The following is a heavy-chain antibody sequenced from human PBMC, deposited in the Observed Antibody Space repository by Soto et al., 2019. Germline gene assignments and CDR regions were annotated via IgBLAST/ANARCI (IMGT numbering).Heavy chain of an antibody. D-gene: IGHD6-13*01. CDR3: ARDLEQQLALDY. CDR1: GFTFSDYY. Sequence: QVQLVESGGGLVKPGGSLGLSCAASGFTFSDYYMSWIRQTPGKGLEWVSYISSSGSTIYYADSVKGRFSISRDNAKNSLYLQMNSLRAEHTAVYYCARDLEQQLALDYWGQGTLVTVSS. CDR2: ISSSGSTI. J-gene: IGHJ4*02. V-gene: IGHV3-11*01.